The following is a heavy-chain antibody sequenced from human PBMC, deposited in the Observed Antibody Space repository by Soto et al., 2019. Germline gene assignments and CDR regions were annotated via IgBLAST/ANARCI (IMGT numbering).Heavy chain of an antibody. J-gene: IGHJ6*02. Sequence: GESLKISCKGSGYSFTSYWISWVRQMPGKGLEWMGRIDPSDSYTNYSPSFQGHVTISADKSISTAYLQWSSLKASDTAMYYCARHWATSWDYYGMDVWGQGTTVTVSS. CDR3: ARHWATSWDYYGMDV. V-gene: IGHV5-10-1*01. CDR2: IDPSDSYT. D-gene: IGHD2-2*01. CDR1: GYSFTSYW.